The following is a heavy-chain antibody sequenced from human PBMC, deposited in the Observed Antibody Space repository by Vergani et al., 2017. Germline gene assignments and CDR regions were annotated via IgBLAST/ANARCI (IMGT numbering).Heavy chain of an antibody. CDR2: INHSGSR. V-gene: IGHV4-30-2*01. Sequence: QLQLQESGSGLVKPSQTLSLTCAVSGGSISSGGYYWSWLRQPPGKGLEWIGEINHSGSRNYNPSLKSRVTISVDTSKNQFARELSSVTAADTAVYYCARGPWFDPWGQGTLVTVSS. CDR1: GGSISSGGYY. CDR3: ARGPWFDP. J-gene: IGHJ5*02.